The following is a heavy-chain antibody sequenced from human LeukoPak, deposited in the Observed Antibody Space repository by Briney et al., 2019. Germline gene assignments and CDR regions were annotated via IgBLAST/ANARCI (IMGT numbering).Heavy chain of an antibody. CDR2: ISSSSYI. Sequence: GGSLRLSCAASGFTFSSYSMNWVRQAPGKGLEWVSSISSSSYIYYADSVKGRFTISRDNAKNSLYLQMNSLRAEDTAVYYCARGDSSSWYSAFDIWGQGTMVTVSS. J-gene: IGHJ3*02. V-gene: IGHV3-21*01. CDR1: GFTFSSYS. CDR3: ARGDSSSWYSAFDI. D-gene: IGHD6-13*01.